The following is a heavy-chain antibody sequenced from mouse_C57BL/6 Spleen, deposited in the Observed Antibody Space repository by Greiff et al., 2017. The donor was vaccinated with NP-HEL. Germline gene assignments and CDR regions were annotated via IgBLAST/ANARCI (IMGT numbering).Heavy chain of an antibody. Sequence: VQLVESGAELVKPGASVKISCKASGYAFSSYWMNWVKQRPGKGLEWIGQIYPGDGDTNYNGKFKGKATLTADKSSSTAYMQLSSLTSEDSAVYFCARHGNYAMDYWGQGTSVTVSS. V-gene: IGHV1-80*01. J-gene: IGHJ4*01. CDR1: GYAFSSYW. CDR3: ARHGNYAMDY. CDR2: IYPGDGDT. D-gene: IGHD2-1*01.